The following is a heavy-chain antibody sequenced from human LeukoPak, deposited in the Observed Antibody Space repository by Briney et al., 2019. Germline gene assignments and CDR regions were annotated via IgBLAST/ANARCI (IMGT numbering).Heavy chain of an antibody. Sequence: SGGSLGLSCAASGFTFSSYGMHWVRQAPGKGLEWVAVISYDGSNKYYADSVKGRFTISRDNSKSTLYLQMNSLRAEDTAVYYCARDRIRTSHPTLDYWGQGTLVTVSS. CDR2: ISYDGSNK. CDR3: ARDRIRTSHPTLDY. CDR1: GFTFSSYG. V-gene: IGHV3-30*03. J-gene: IGHJ4*02.